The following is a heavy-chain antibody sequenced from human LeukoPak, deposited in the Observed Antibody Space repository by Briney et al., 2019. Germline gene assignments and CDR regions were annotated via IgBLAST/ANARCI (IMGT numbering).Heavy chain of an antibody. V-gene: IGHV1-8*01. D-gene: IGHD1-14*01. Sequence: ASVKVSCKASGCTFTSYDINWGRRATRQGVVGMGWKNPNSANTGYAQKFRGRVTMTRNTSISTSYMELSSLRSEDTAVYYCARGLRYYYMDVWGKGTTVTISS. J-gene: IGHJ6*03. CDR1: GCTFTSYD. CDR2: KNPNSANT. CDR3: ARGLRYYYMDV.